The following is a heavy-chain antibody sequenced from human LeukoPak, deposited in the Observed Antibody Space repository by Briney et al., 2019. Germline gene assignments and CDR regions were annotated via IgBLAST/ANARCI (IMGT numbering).Heavy chain of an antibody. V-gene: IGHV4-30-4*08. Sequence: LRLSCAASGFTFSDYYMSWIRQPPGKGLEWIGYIYYSGSTYYNPSLKSRVTISIDTSKIQFSLKLSSVTAADTAVYYCARDASVDAFDIWGQGTMVTVSS. J-gene: IGHJ3*02. CDR3: ARDASVDAFDI. CDR2: IYYSGST. CDR1: GFTFSDYY. D-gene: IGHD2-2*01.